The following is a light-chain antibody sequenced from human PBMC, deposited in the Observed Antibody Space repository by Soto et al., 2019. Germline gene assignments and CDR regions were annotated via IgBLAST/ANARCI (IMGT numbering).Light chain of an antibody. V-gene: IGKV1-5*01. CDR3: QQYGDSPLT. CDR1: QSFSTW. CDR2: DAF. Sequence: DIQMTQSPSTLSASVGDRVTITCRASQSFSTWLAWYQQKPGKAPKLLIYDAFTLESGVPSRFSGSGSGTEFTLTITSLQPDDFALYYCQQYGDSPLTFGGGTKVEVK. J-gene: IGKJ4*01.